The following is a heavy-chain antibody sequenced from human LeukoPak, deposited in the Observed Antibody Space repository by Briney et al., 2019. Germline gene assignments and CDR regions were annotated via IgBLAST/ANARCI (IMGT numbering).Heavy chain of an antibody. D-gene: IGHD6-13*01. V-gene: IGHV4-34*01. CDR1: GGSFSGYY. CDR2: INHSGST. CDR3: ARSSWTQIFDY. J-gene: IGHJ4*02. Sequence: SETLSLTCAVCGGSFSGYYWSWIRQPPGKGLEWIGEINHSGSTNYNPSLKSRVTISVDTSKNQFSLKLSSVTAADTAVYYCARSSWTQIFDYWGQGTLVTVSS.